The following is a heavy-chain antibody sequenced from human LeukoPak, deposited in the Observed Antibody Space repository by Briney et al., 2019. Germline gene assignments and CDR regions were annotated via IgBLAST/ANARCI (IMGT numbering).Heavy chain of an antibody. Sequence: GGSLRLSCAASGFTFSSYSMNWVRQAPGKGLEWVSSISSSSSYIYYADSVKGRFTISRDNAKNSLYLQMNRLRAEDTAVYYCARAAMRWLQPYYFDYWGQGTLVTVSS. CDR2: ISSSSSYI. V-gene: IGHV3-21*01. D-gene: IGHD5-24*01. J-gene: IGHJ4*02. CDR3: ARAAMRWLQPYYFDY. CDR1: GFTFSSYS.